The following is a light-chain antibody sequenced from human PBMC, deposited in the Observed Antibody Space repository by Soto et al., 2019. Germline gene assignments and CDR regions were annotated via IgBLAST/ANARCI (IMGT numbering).Light chain of an antibody. J-gene: IGKJ1*01. V-gene: IGKV1-39*01. CDR1: QSVSNY. Sequence: DIQMTQSPSSLSASVGDTITITCRASQSVSNYLNWYQQKPGKAPKLLIFGASSLQTGVPSRFSGSGSGTDFTLSISGLQPEDFAVYYCHQTFSSLRTFGQGTKV. CDR2: GAS. CDR3: HQTFSSLRT.